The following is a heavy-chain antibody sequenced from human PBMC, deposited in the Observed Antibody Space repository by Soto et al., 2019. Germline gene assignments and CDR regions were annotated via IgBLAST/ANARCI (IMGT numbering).Heavy chain of an antibody. CDR3: AKDPAYGDYSGPFDY. Sequence: EVQLLESGGGWVQPGGSLRLSCAASGFTFSSYAMSWVRQAPGKGLEWVSVISGSGGTTYYADSVKGRFTISRDNSKNTLYLHMNSLRADDTAVYYCAKDPAYGDYSGPFDYWRQGTPVTVSS. CDR2: ISGSGGTT. D-gene: IGHD4-17*01. J-gene: IGHJ4*02. CDR1: GFTFSSYA. V-gene: IGHV3-23*01.